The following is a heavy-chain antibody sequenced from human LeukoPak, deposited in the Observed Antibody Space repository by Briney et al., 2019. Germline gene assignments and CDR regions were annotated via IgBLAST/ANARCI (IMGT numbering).Heavy chain of an antibody. J-gene: IGHJ4*02. V-gene: IGHV1-69*05. Sequence: ASVKVSCKASGGTFSSYAISWVRQAPGQGLEWMGGIIPIFGTANYAQKFQGRVTMTRDTSTNTVYMELSSLRSEDTAVYYCARDQSRLYCTGTTCPPGYWGQGTLVTVSS. CDR1: GGTFSSYA. CDR2: IIPIFGTA. D-gene: IGHD2-2*01. CDR3: ARDQSRLYCTGTTCPPGY.